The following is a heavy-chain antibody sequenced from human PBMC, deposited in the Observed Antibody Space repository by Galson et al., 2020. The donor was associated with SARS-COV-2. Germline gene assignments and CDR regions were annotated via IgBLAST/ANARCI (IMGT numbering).Heavy chain of an antibody. J-gene: IGHJ4*02. D-gene: IGHD3-10*01. CDR2: IKNKNDGGTT. CDR1: GITFSNAW. CDR3: TTLASGSSPN. Sequence: GESLKISCAASGITFSNAWMSWVRQAPGKGLEWVGRIKNKNDGGTTEYAAPVKGRFTISRDDSESTLYLQINSLRVEDTAIYYCTTLASGSSPNWGQGTLVTVSS. V-gene: IGHV3-15*01.